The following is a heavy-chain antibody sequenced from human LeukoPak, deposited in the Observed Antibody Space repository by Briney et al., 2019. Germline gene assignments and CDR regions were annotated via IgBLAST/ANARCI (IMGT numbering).Heavy chain of an antibody. CDR2: ISGSGTI. Sequence: GGSLKLSCAASGFTFSDYSMNWVRQALGKGLEWISYISGSGTIYYADSVKGRFTISRDNAQRLVYLQMNSLRAEDTAVYYCTNFKPPAPDALDVWGQGTLITVSS. D-gene: IGHD2/OR15-2a*01. V-gene: IGHV3-48*01. J-gene: IGHJ3*01. CDR1: GFTFSDYS. CDR3: TNFKPPAPDALDV.